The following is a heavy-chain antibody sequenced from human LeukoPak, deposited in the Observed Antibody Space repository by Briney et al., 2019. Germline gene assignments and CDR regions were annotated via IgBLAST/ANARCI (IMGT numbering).Heavy chain of an antibody. CDR1: GGSVSSSY. D-gene: IGHD5-12*01. CDR2: IYYSGST. V-gene: IGHV4-59*02. J-gene: IGHJ6*03. Sequence: PSETLSLTCTVSGGSVSSSYWSWIRQSPGKGLEWVGYIYYSGSTNYNPSLKSRVTISVDTSKNQFSLKLSSVTAADTAVYYCARGSSGYPRPYYYMDVWGKGTTVTISS. CDR3: ARGSSGYPRPYYYMDV.